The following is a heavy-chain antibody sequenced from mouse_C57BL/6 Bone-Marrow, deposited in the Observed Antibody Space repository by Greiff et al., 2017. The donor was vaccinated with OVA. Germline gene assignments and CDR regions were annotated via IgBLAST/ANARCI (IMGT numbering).Heavy chain of an antibody. CDR1: EYEFPSHD. V-gene: IGHV5-2*01. CDR3: ARHDRGYGTFAY. J-gene: IGHJ3*01. D-gene: IGHD2-2*01. Sequence: EVKVVESGGGLVQPGESLKLSCESNEYEFPSHDMSWVRQTPEKRLELVAAINSDGGSTYYPDTMERRFIISRDNTKKTLYLQMSSLRSEDTALYYCARHDRGYGTFAYWGQGTLVTVSA. CDR2: INSDGGST.